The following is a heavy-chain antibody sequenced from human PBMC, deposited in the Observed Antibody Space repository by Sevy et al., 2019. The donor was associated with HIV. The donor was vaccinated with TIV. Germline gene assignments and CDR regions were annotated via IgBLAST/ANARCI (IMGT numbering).Heavy chain of an antibody. CDR2: IDWNGGST. D-gene: IGHD2-15*01. V-gene: IGHV3-20*04. CDR1: GFIFDDFG. J-gene: IGHJ4*02. CDR3: AKDTGSTPYSGVFDY. Sequence: GGSLRLSCAASGFIFDDFGMSWVRQVPGKGLEWVSSIDWNGGSTTYADSVKGRFTISRDNAKNSLYLQMNSLRAEDTALYYCAKDTGSTPYSGVFDYWGQGTLVTVSS.